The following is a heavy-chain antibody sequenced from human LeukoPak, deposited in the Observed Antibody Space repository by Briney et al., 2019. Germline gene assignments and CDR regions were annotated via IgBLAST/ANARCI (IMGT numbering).Heavy chain of an antibody. CDR2: IYSGGST. V-gene: IGHV3-53*01. J-gene: IGHJ4*02. D-gene: IGHD2-15*01. CDR1: GFSFTDSY. Sequence: GGSLRLSCVASGFSFTDSYMSWVRQAPGKGLEWVSVIYSGGSTYYADSVKGRFTISRDNSKNTLYLQMNSLRAEDTAVYYCARDRGGSCFDYWGQGTLVTVSS. CDR3: ARDRGGSCFDY.